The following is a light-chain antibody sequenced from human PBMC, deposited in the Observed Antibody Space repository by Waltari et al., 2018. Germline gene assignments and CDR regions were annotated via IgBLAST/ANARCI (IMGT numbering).Light chain of an antibody. J-gene: IGLJ2*01. V-gene: IGLV3-21*03. CDR2: HDF. CDR3: QVCDTSGNPSVA. CDR1: NLQSTR. Sequence: SHTLTPPPTVSVAPGKTVRITCGGNNLQSTRVDWHRQKPGQAPCLVIYHDFDRPPGIPERFSGSSSGNTATLTISRVEVGDEADYFCQVCDTSGNPSVAFGGGTKLTVL.